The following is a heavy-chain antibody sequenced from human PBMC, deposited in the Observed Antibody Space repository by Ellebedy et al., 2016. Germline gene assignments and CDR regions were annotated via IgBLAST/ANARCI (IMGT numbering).Heavy chain of an antibody. CDR1: GFTFSNYW. D-gene: IGHD2/OR15-2a*01. CDR2: IKEDGSAQ. Sequence: GGSLRLXXAASGFTFSNYWMVWVRQAPGRGLEWVANIKEDGSAQFYVDSVKGRFTISRDNAKNSLFLQINSLRAEDTAVYYCAKNLNYFDPWGQGTLVTVSS. V-gene: IGHV3-7*03. J-gene: IGHJ5*02. CDR3: AKNLNYFDP.